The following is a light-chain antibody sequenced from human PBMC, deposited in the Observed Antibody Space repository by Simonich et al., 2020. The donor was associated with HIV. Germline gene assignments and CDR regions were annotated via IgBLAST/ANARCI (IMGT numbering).Light chain of an antibody. Sequence: NFMLTQPHSVSESPGKTVTISCTRSRGSIASNYVQWYQQRPGSAPTTVIYEDNQIPSGVPDRFSGSIDSSSNSASLTISGLKTEDEADYYCQSYDSSIVFGGGTKLTVL. V-gene: IGLV6-57*03. CDR1: RGSIASNY. CDR2: EDN. CDR3: QSYDSSIV. J-gene: IGLJ3*02.